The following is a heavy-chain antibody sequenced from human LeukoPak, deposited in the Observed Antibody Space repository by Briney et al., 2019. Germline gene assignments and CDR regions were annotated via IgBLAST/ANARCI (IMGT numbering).Heavy chain of an antibody. CDR1: GGTFSSYA. D-gene: IGHD3-9*01. Sequence: SVKVSCKASGGTFSSYAISWVRQAPGQGLEWMGGIIPIFGTANYAQKFQGRVTITADESASTAYMELSSLRSEDTAVYYCARDIRPYYDILTGHYYFDYWGQGTLVTVS. V-gene: IGHV1-69*13. CDR3: ARDIRPYYDILTGHYYFDY. J-gene: IGHJ4*02. CDR2: IIPIFGTA.